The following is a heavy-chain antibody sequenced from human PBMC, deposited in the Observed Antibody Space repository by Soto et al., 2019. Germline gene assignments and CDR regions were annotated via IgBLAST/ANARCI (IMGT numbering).Heavy chain of an antibody. CDR2: IKQDGSEK. J-gene: IGHJ6*02. D-gene: IGHD6-13*01. CDR1: GFTFSSYW. Sequence: QTGGSLRLSCAASGFTFSSYWMSWVRQAPGKGLEWVANIKQDGSEKYYVDSVKGRFTISRDNAKNSLYLQMNSLRAEDTAVYYCARRIAAADYYYGMDVWGQGTTVTVSS. CDR3: ARRIAAADYYYGMDV. V-gene: IGHV3-7*03.